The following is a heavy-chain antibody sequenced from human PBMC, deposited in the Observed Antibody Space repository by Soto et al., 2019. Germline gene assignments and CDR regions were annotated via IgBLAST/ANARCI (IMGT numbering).Heavy chain of an antibody. CDR2: IDPSDSYT. D-gene: IGHD2-8*02. Sequence: PGESLKISCKGSGFTFTRHWISWVRQMPGGGLEWMGKIDPSDSYTNYSPSFQGHVTISADKSINTAYLQWSGLQAPDTAMYYCARSLAYCTGGTCYKGYGMDVWAQGTTVTVSS. CDR3: ARSLAYCTGGTCYKGYGMDV. CDR1: GFTFTRHW. V-gene: IGHV5-10-1*01. J-gene: IGHJ6*02.